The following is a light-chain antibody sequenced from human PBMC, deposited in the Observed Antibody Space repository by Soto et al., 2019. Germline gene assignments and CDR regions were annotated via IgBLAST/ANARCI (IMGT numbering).Light chain of an antibody. V-gene: IGLV2-23*03. CDR1: NSDVESYNL. J-gene: IGLJ1*01. CDR2: EGT. CDR3: CSYAGTATV. Sequence: QSALTQPASVSGSPGQSITISCTGTNSDVESYNLVSWFRQHPGEAPKLIVYEGTKRPSGVSNRFSGSKSGNPASPTISGLQAEDEANYYCCSYAGTATVFGTGTKLTVL.